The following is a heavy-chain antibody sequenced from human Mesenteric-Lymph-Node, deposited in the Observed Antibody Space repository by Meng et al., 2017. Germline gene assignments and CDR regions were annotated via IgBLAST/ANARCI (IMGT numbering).Heavy chain of an antibody. D-gene: IGHD1-26*01. Sequence: GESLKISCAASGFTFSRYSMNWVRQAPGKGLEWVSSISSHSSYIYYADSVRGRFTISRDNAKNSLYLQMNSLRAEDTAVYYCARAAGGATPRYWGQGTLVTVSS. CDR1: GFTFSRYS. V-gene: IGHV3-21*01. J-gene: IGHJ4*02. CDR3: ARAAGGATPRY. CDR2: ISSHSSYI.